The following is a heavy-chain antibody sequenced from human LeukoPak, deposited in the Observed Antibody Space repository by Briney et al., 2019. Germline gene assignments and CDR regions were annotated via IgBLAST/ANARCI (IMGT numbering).Heavy chain of an antibody. D-gene: IGHD2-15*01. CDR3: AYCSGGSCYRWFDP. CDR1: GGTFSSYA. CDR2: IIPIFGTA. Sequence: SVKVSCKASGGTFSSYAISWVRQAPGQGLEWMGGIIPIFGTANYAQKFQGRVTITADKSTSTAYMELSSLRSEDTAVYYCAYCSGGSCYRWFDPWGQGTLVTVSS. V-gene: IGHV1-69*06. J-gene: IGHJ5*02.